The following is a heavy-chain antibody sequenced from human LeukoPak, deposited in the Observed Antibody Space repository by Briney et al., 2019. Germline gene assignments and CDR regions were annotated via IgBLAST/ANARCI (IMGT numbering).Heavy chain of an antibody. J-gene: IGHJ3*02. CDR1: GGSISSYY. V-gene: IGHV4-59*12. CDR3: ARGRTAMVRGAFDI. CDR2: VYDSGST. D-gene: IGHD5-18*01. Sequence: SETLSLTCTVSGGSISSYYWTWIRQPPGKGLEWIGYVYDSGSTNYNPSLQSRVTISVDTSKNQFSLKLSSVTAADTAVYYCARGRTAMVRGAFDIWGQGTMVTVSS.